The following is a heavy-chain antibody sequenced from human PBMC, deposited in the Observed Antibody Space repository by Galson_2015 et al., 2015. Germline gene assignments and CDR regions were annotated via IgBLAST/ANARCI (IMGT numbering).Heavy chain of an antibody. D-gene: IGHD6-25*01. V-gene: IGHV5-51*01. CDR3: ARLSGAIYY. J-gene: IGHJ4*02. CDR2: IYPGDSDT. Sequence: QSGAEVKKTGESLKISCKGSGYTFTSYWIGWVRQMPGKGLEWMGIIYPGDSDTGYSPSFQGQVTISVDKSISTAFLQWSGLKASDTALYYCARLSGAIYYWGQGTLVTVSS. CDR1: GYTFTSYW.